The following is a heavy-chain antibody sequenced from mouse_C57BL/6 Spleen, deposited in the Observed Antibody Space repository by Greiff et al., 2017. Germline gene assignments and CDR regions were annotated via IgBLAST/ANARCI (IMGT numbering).Heavy chain of an antibody. Sequence: EVQLQESEGGLVQPGSSMKLSCTASGFTFSDYYMAWVRQVPEKGLEWVANINYDGSSTYYLDPLKSRFIISRDNAKNILYLQMSSLKSEDTATYYCAREDYDYAWFAYWGQGTLVTVSA. CDR1: GFTFSDYY. V-gene: IGHV5-16*01. D-gene: IGHD2-4*01. J-gene: IGHJ3*01. CDR2: INYDGSST. CDR3: AREDYDYAWFAY.